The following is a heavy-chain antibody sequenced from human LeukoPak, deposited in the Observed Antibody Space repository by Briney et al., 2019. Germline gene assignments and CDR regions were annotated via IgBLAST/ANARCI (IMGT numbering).Heavy chain of an antibody. J-gene: IGHJ3*02. CDR2: IIPIFGTA. Sequence: ASVKVSCKASGGTFSSYAISWVRQAPGQGLEWMGGIIPIFGTANYAQKFQGRVTITADESTSTAYMELSSLRSEDTAVYYCARLLNYYDSSGYFAFDIWGQGTMVTVSS. D-gene: IGHD3-22*01. CDR3: ARLLNYYDSSGYFAFDI. V-gene: IGHV1-69*01. CDR1: GGTFSSYA.